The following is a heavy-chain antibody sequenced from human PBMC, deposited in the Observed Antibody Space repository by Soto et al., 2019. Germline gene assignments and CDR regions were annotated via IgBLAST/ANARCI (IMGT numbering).Heavy chain of an antibody. J-gene: IGHJ4*02. D-gene: IGHD3-16*01. CDR3: ARDIAAPGGDYFDS. V-gene: IGHV3-21*01. CDR2: ISTGGAYM. CDR1: GFTFRNYN. Sequence: EVQLVESGGGLVKAGGSLRLFCTASGFTFRNYNMNWVRQAPGKGLEWVSSISTGGAYMFYADSVKGRFTISRDNAQKSLFLQIDSPRAEDTAVYYCARDIAAPGGDYFDSWGQGNLVTVSS.